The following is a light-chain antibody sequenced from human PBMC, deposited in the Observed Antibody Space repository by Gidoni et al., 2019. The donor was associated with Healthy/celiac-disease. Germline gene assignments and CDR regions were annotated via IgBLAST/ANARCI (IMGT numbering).Light chain of an antibody. CDR2: GAS. Sequence: EIVLTQSPGTLSLSPGERATLSCSASQSFSSSYLAWYQQKPGQAPRLLIYGASSRATGIPDRFSGSGSGTDFTLTISRLEPEDFAVYYCQQYGSSWTFGQGTKVEIK. V-gene: IGKV3-20*01. CDR3: QQYGSSWT. CDR1: QSFSSSY. J-gene: IGKJ1*01.